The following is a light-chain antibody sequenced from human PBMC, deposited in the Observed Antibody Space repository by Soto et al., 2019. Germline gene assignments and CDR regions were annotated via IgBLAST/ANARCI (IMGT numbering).Light chain of an antibody. CDR1: QSVRSN. J-gene: IGKJ1*01. CDR3: QQYYNWPPWT. V-gene: IGKV3-15*01. CDR2: DAS. Sequence: ESVLTQSPCTLSLSPGERATLSCRASQSVRSNLAWYQQKPGQAPRLLIYDASTRATGIPARFSGSGSWTDFTLTISSLQSEDFAVYYCQQYYNWPPWTFGQGTKVDIK.